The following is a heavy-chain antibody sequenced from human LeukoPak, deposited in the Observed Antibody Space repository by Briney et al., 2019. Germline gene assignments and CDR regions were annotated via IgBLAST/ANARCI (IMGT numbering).Heavy chain of an antibody. Sequence: ASVKVSCKASGYTFTSYDINWVRQAPGQGLEWMGIINPSGGTANYAQKFQGRVTITADESTSTAYMELSSLRSEDTAVYYCARGDGDYDSSGEYFQHWGQGTLVTVSS. CDR2: INPSGGTA. CDR1: GYTFTSYD. V-gene: IGHV1-69*11. J-gene: IGHJ1*01. D-gene: IGHD4-17*01. CDR3: ARGDGDYDSSGEYFQH.